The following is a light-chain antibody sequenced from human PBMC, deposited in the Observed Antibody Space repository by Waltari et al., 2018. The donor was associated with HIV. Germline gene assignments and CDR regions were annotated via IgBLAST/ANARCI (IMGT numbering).Light chain of an antibody. CDR1: QNIGTY. CDR3: QQSYSTPPT. CDR2: AAS. Sequence: DIQMTQSPSSLSAFVGDRVTITCRASQNIGTYLHWYQHRSGTPPKLVIYAASILQTGVPSRFSASGSGTDFIFTITSLHPDDLATYYCQQSYSTPPTFGQGTQLELK. V-gene: IGKV1-39*01. J-gene: IGKJ2*01.